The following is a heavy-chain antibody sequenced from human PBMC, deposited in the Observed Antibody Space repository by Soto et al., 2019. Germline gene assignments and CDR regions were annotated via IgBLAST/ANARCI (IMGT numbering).Heavy chain of an antibody. J-gene: IGHJ5*02. CDR1: GGSISSGGYY. D-gene: IGHD3-22*01. Sequence: SETLSLTCTVSGGSISSGGYYWSWIRQHPGKGLEWIGYIYCSGSTYYNPSLKSRVTISVDTSKNQFSLKLSSVTAADTAVYYCARAPADYYDSSGYPGWFDPWGQGTLVTVSS. V-gene: IGHV4-31*03. CDR2: IYCSGST. CDR3: ARAPADYYDSSGYPGWFDP.